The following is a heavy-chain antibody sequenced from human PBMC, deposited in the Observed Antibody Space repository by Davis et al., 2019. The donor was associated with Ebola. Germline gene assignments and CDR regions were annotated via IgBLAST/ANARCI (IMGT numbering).Heavy chain of an antibody. Sequence: MPSETLSLTCTVSGYSISSGYYWGWIRQPPGKGLEWIGSIYHSGSTYYNPSLKSRVTISVDTSKNQFSLKLSSVTAADTAVYYCASTGVYWGQGTLVTVSS. V-gene: IGHV4-38-2*02. J-gene: IGHJ4*02. CDR3: ASTGVY. D-gene: IGHD4-23*01. CDR2: IYHSGST. CDR1: GYSISSGYY.